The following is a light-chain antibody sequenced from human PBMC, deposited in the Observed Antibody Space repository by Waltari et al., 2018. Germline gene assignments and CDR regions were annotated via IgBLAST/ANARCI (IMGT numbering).Light chain of an antibody. J-gene: IGKJ1*01. CDR2: VAS. V-gene: IGKV1-39*01. CDR3: QQSYSFTRT. CDR1: QTISRY. Sequence: DIQMTQSPSSLSASVGDRVTITCRASQTISRYLNWYQQKPGKAPNLLIYVASSLQSGVPSRFSGSGSGRDCSLIITSLQPEDFATYYCQQSYSFTRTFGQGTKVEIK.